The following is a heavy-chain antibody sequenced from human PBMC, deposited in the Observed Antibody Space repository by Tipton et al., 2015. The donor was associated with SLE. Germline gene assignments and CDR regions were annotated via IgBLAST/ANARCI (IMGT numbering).Heavy chain of an antibody. V-gene: IGHV1-2*02. CDR1: GYTFTGYY. J-gene: IGHJ4*02. CDR3: ARGWPGY. CDR2: INPHRGDT. D-gene: IGHD2-15*01. Sequence: QVQLVQSGAEVKKPGASVKVSCKASGYTFTGYYLHWVRQAPGQGFEWMGWINPHRGDTDYAQRFQGRVTMTTDTSINTAYMELSRLRPDDTAVYYCARGWPGYWGQGTLVTVSS.